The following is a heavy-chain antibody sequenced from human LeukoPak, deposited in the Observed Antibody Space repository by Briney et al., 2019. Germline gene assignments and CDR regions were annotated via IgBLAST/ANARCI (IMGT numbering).Heavy chain of an antibody. J-gene: IGHJ4*02. CDR1: GGTFSSYA. D-gene: IGHD3-22*01. Sequence: SVKVSCKASGGTFSSYAISWVRQAPGQGLEWMGGIIPIFGTANYTQKFQGRVTITTDESTSTAYMELSSLRSEDTAVYYCARDLGLNYYDSSGYRQMVGGRFDYWGQGTLVTVSS. CDR3: ARDLGLNYYDSSGYRQMVGGRFDY. CDR2: IIPIFGTA. V-gene: IGHV1-69*05.